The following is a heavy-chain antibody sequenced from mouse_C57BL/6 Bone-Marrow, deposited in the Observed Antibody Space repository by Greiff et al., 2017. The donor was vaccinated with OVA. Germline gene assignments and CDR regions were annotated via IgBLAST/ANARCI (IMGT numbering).Heavy chain of an antibody. Sequence: VQLQQSGPELVKPGASVKISCKASGYAFSSSWMNWVKQRPGKGLEWIGRIYPGDGDTNYNGKFKGKATLTADTSSSTAYMQLRSLSSEDSAVYFCARGSPSFAYWGQGTLVTVSA. J-gene: IGHJ3*01. CDR3: ARGSPSFAY. CDR2: IYPGDGDT. V-gene: IGHV1-82*01. CDR1: GYAFSSSW.